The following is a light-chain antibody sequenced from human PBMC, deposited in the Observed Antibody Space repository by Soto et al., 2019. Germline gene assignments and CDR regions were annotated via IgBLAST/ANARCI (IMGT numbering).Light chain of an antibody. V-gene: IGKV1-39*01. J-gene: IGKJ4*01. Sequence: DIQMTQSPSSLSASVGDRVTITCRASQIISSYLNWYQQKPGKAPKLLIYAASSLQSGVPSRFSGSGSGTDFTLTISSLQPEDFATYYCQQSYSYLTFGGGTKVEIK. CDR1: QIISSY. CDR3: QQSYSYLT. CDR2: AAS.